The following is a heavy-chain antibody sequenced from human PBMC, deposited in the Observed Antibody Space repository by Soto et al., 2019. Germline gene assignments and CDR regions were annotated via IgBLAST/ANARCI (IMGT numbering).Heavy chain of an antibody. D-gene: IGHD6-19*01. V-gene: IGHV3-23*01. J-gene: IGHJ4*02. CDR2: ISASGRDI. CDR3: AKGKTTGWYYFDY. CDR1: GFTISNFA. Sequence: EVQLLESEGDLVQPGGSLRLSCAASGFTISNFAMSWVRQAPGRGLEWVSGISASGRDIHYADSVKDRFTVSRDNSKNTLYLQMNSLRAEDTAIYYCAKGKTTGWYYFDYWGQGALVTVSS.